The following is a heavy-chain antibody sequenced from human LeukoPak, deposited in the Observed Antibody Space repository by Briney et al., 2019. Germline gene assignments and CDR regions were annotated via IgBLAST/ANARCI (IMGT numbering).Heavy chain of an antibody. CDR3: ARDTGDYGDAFDY. J-gene: IGHJ4*02. Sequence: PSETLSLTCTVSGGSIRSYYWSWNRQPPGKGLEWIGYIYYSGSTNYNPSLKGRVTISVDTSKNQFSLKLSSVTAADTAVYYCARDTGDYGDAFDYWGQGTLVTVSS. CDR1: GGSIRSYY. CDR2: IYYSGST. V-gene: IGHV4-59*01. D-gene: IGHD4-17*01.